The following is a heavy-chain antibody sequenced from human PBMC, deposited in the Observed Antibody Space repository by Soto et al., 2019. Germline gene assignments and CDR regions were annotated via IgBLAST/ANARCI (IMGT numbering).Heavy chain of an antibody. CDR3: ARGEQYSGRIFDY. CDR1: GDSVSSNSAG. J-gene: IGHJ4*01. D-gene: IGHD1-26*01. CDR2: TYYRSKWYY. Sequence: SQTLSLTCAITGDSVSSNSAGWSWVRQSPSRGLEWLGRTYYRSKWYYEYAVSVRGRITINPDTSKNQYSLQLNSVTPEDTAVYFCARGEQYSGRIFDYWGQGTLVTVS. V-gene: IGHV6-1*01.